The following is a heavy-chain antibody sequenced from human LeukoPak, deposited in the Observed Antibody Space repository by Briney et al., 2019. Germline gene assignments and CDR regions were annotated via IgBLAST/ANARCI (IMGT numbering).Heavy chain of an antibody. J-gene: IGHJ5*02. V-gene: IGHV3-73*01. CDR3: TRDSGTYNWFDP. Sequence: GGSLRLSCAASGFTFSGSAIHWVRQSSGKGLEWVGQIGKKDKGYATATAYAASVKGRFTISRDDSINMAYLQMKSLKTEDTALYYCTRDSGTYNWFDPWGQGTLVTVSS. CDR1: GFTFSGSA. CDR2: IGKKDKGYATAT. D-gene: IGHD1-26*01.